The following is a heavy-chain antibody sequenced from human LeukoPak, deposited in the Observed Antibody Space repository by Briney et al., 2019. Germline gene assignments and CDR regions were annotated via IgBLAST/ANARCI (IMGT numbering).Heavy chain of an antibody. CDR3: ARSLSRRPPPDY. CDR1: GGPISSSSYY. D-gene: IGHD3-16*02. V-gene: IGHV4-39*01. Sequence: SETLSLTCTVSGGPISSSSYYWGWIRQPPGKGLEWIGSIYYSGSTYYNPSLKSRVTISVDTSKNQFSLKLSSVTAADTAVYYCARSLSRRPPPDYWGQGTLVTVSS. CDR2: IYYSGST. J-gene: IGHJ4*02.